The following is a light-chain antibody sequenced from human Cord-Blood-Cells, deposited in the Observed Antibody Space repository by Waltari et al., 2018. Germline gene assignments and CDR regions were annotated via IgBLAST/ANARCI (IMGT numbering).Light chain of an antibody. V-gene: IGLV2-23*02. CDR1: SSDVGSYNL. CDR2: EVS. J-gene: IGLJ3*02. Sequence: QSALTQPASVSGSPGQSITISCTGTSSDVGSYNLVSWYQQHPGKAPKLMIYEVSKRPSGVSNRFSGSKSGNTASLTISGLQAEDEADYYCCSYAGSPWVFGRGTKLTVL. CDR3: CSYAGSPWV.